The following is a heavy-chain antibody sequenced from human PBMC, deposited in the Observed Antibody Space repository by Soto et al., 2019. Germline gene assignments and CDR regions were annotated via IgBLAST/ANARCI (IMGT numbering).Heavy chain of an antibody. J-gene: IGHJ1*01. CDR3: TRGLRPSSAGTGAY. CDR2: IDPDGTTT. D-gene: IGHD1-1*01. V-gene: IGHV3-74*01. Sequence: GGSLRLSCVTSGFDFSYYWIHWIRQAPGKGLVWVSRIDPDGTTTNYADSVKGRFTVSRDNAKDTAYLQMDSLTADDTALYYCTRGLRPSSAGTGAYWGPGTLVTVSS. CDR1: GFDFSYYW.